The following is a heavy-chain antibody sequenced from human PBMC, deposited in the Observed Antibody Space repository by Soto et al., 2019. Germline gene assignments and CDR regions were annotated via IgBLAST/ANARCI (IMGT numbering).Heavy chain of an antibody. V-gene: IGHV3-11*03. CDR2: ISSSSSYT. J-gene: IGHJ4*02. Sequence: PGGSLRLSCAASGFTFSDYYMSWIRQAPGKGLEWVSYISSSSSYTNYADSVKGRFTISRDNAKNSLYLQMNSLRAEDTAVYYCATDTAMVKPHYWGQGTLVTVSS. CDR1: GFTFSDYY. D-gene: IGHD5-18*01. CDR3: ATDTAMVKPHY.